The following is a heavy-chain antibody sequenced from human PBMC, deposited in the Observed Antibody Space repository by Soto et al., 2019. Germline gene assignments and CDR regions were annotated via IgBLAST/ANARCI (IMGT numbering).Heavy chain of an antibody. CDR1: GGSISSGGYY. Sequence: QVQLQESGPGLVKPSQTLSLTCTVSGGSISSGGYYWSWIRQHPGKGLEWIGYIDYSGSTYYNQSLKSRVNISVDTSKNQFSLKLSSVTDADTAVYYCARVPTYYYGSGTENWFDPWGQGTLVTVSS. D-gene: IGHD3-10*01. V-gene: IGHV4-31*03. CDR3: ARVPTYYYGSGTENWFDP. CDR2: IDYSGST. J-gene: IGHJ5*02.